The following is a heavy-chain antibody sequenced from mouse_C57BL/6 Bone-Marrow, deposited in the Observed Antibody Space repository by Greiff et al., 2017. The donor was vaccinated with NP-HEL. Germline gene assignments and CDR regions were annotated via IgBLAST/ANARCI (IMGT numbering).Heavy chain of an antibody. J-gene: IGHJ2*01. Sequence: EVQLQQSGPVLVKPGPSVKISCKASGFTFTDYYMHWVQQSHGKSLEWIGLVYPYNGGTSYNQKFKGKATLTVDTSSSTAYMWLNSLTSEDAAVDYCARSGYGYDRGYYFDDWGQGTTLTVSS. CDR1: GFTFTDYY. D-gene: IGHD2-2*01. CDR3: ARSGYGYDRGYYFDD. V-gene: IGHV1-36*01. CDR2: VYPYNGGT.